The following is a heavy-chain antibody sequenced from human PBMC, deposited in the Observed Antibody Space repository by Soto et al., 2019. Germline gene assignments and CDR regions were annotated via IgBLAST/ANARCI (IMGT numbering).Heavy chain of an antibody. V-gene: IGHV3-21*01. Sequence: GGSLRLSCAASGFTFTRYSMNWVRQAPGKGLEWVSSISSTTNYIYYADSMKGRFTVSRDNAKNSVYLEMNSLSAGDTAVYYCARESEDLTSNFDYWGQGTLVTVSS. CDR3: ARESEDLTSNFDY. CDR2: ISSTTNYI. J-gene: IGHJ4*02. CDR1: GFTFTRYS.